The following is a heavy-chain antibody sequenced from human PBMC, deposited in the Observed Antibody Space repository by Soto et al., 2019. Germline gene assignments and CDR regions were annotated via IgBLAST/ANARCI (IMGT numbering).Heavy chain of an antibody. V-gene: IGHV3-21*01. CDR2: ISSSSSYI. CDR3: ARDTDGWADYYDSSGYYYDY. CDR1: GFTFSSYS. D-gene: IGHD3-22*01. J-gene: IGHJ4*02. Sequence: GGSLRLSCAASGFTFSSYSMNWVRQAPGKGLEWVSSISSSSSYIYYADSVKGRFTISRDNAKNSLYLQMNSLRAEDTAVYYCARDTDGWADYYDSSGYYYDYWGQGTLVTVSS.